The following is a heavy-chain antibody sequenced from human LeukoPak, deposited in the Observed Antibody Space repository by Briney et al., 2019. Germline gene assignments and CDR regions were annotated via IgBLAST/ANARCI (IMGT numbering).Heavy chain of an antibody. CDR1: GGSISSYY. CDR3: ARDVYSGYFNWFDP. CDR2: IYYSGST. Sequence: SETLTLTCTVSGGSISSYYWSWIRQPPGKGLEWIGYIYYSGSTNYNPSLKSRVTISVDTSKNQFSLKLSSVTAADKGLYYCARDVYSGYFNWFDPWGQGTLVTVSS. D-gene: IGHD5-12*01. J-gene: IGHJ5*02. V-gene: IGHV4-59*01.